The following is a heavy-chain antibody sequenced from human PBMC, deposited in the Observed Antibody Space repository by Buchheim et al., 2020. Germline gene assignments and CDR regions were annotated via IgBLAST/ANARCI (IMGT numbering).Heavy chain of an antibody. CDR2: MNPNSGNT. CDR1: GYTFTSYD. D-gene: IGHD2-2*01. V-gene: IGHV1-8*01. J-gene: IGHJ3*02. CDR3: ARAAGILGYCSSTSCYGVGAFDI. Sequence: QVQLVQSGAEVKKPGASVKVSCKASGYTFTSYDINWVRQATGQGLEWMGWMNPNSGNTGYAQKFQGRVTMTRNTSISTAYMELSSLRSEDTAVYYCARAAGILGYCSSTSCYGVGAFDIWGQGT.